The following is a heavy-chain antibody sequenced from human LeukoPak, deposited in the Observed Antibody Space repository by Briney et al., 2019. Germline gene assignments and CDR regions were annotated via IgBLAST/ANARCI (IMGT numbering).Heavy chain of an antibody. J-gene: IGHJ5*02. CDR1: GFTFSSYS. D-gene: IGHD3-16*01. CDR2: ISSGSRVI. Sequence: GGSLRLSCAVSGFTFSSYSMNWVRQAPGKGLEWVSYISSGSRVISYADSVKGRFTISRDNAKNSLYLQMNRLRDEDTAVYFCARDGGKWFDPWGQGTLVTVSS. V-gene: IGHV3-48*02. CDR3: ARDGGKWFDP.